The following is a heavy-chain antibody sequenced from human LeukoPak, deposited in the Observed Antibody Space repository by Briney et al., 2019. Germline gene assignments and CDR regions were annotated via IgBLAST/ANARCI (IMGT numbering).Heavy chain of an antibody. CDR2: FDPEHGEM. CDR1: GDTLTELS. V-gene: IGHV1-24*01. CDR3: ATGGPWDLLKY. D-gene: IGHD3-9*01. Sequence: GASVSVSCKVSGDTLTELSTHWVRQAPGKGRERVGGFDPEHGEMIYAQKLQGRVTMTEDRSTDTAYMELSSLRSEDTAVYYCATGGPWDLLKYWGQGTLVTVSS. J-gene: IGHJ4*02.